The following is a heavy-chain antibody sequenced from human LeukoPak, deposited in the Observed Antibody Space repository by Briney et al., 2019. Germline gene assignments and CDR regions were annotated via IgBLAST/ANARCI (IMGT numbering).Heavy chain of an antibody. CDR3: ARGYGDFRVEGRYFYS. D-gene: IGHD4-17*01. V-gene: IGHV4-59*01. CDR1: DGSITNYD. J-gene: IGHJ4*02. CDR2: VHYSGTA. Sequence: SETLSLTCTVSDGSITNYDWSWVRQPPGKGLEFIGHVHYSGTANYNPSLESRVTISIDTSKKHFFLKLKSVTATDTAVYYCARGYGDFRVEGRYFYSWGQGTLVTVSS.